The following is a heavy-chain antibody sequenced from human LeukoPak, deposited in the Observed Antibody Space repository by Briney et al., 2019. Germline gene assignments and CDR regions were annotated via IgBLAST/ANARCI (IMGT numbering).Heavy chain of an antibody. CDR3: ARQQLSQLYYFDN. Sequence: SETLSLTCTVTGGXISSYYCSWIRQPPGKGPEWIGYIYYTGSTNYNPSLKSRVTISVDTSKNQFSLKLSSVTAADTAVYYCARQQLSQLYYFDNWGQGTLVTVSS. D-gene: IGHD6-13*01. J-gene: IGHJ4*02. CDR1: GGXISSYY. V-gene: IGHV4-59*01. CDR2: IYYTGST.